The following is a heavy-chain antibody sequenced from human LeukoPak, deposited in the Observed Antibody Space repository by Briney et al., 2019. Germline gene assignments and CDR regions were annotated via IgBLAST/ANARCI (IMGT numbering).Heavy chain of an antibody. V-gene: IGHV3-30*04. CDR3: ARDGYSGSYFAYFDY. J-gene: IGHJ4*02. Sequence: PGGSLRLSCAASGFTFRSYAMHWVRQAPDKGLEWVAVISYDGPNKYYADSVKGRFTISRDNSKNTLYLQMNSLRAEDTAVYYCARDGYSGSYFAYFDYWGQGTLVTVSS. CDR2: ISYDGPNK. D-gene: IGHD1-26*01. CDR1: GFTFRSYA.